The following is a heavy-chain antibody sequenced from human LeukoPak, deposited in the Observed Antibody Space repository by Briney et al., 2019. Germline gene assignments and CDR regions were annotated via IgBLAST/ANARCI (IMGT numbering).Heavy chain of an antibody. Sequence: SETLSLTCTVSGYSISSGYYWGWIRQPPGKGLEWIGSIYHSGSTYYNPSLKSRVTISVDTSKNQFSLKLSSVTAADTAVYYCARDSTVTTSSVRWFDPWGQGTLVTVSS. CDR3: ARDSTVTTSSVRWFDP. D-gene: IGHD4-17*01. CDR1: GYSISSGYY. V-gene: IGHV4-38-2*02. J-gene: IGHJ5*02. CDR2: IYHSGST.